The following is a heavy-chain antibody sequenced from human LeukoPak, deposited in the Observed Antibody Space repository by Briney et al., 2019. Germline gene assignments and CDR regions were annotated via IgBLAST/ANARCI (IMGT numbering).Heavy chain of an antibody. D-gene: IGHD3-3*01. J-gene: IGHJ4*02. CDR1: GGSFSGYY. V-gene: IGHV4-34*01. Sequence: PSETLSLTCAVYGGSFSGYYWSWIRQPPGKGLEWIGEINHSGSTNYNPSLKSRVTISVDTSKNQFSLKLSSVTAADTAVYYRARGGTYYDFWSGKKLDYWGQGTLVTVSS. CDR3: ARGGTYYDFWSGKKLDY. CDR2: INHSGST.